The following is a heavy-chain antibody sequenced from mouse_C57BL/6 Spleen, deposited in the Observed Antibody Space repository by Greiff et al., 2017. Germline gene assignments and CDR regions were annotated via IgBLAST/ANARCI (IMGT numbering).Heavy chain of an antibody. V-gene: IGHV1-15*01. J-gene: IGHJ2*01. CDR2: IDPETGGT. D-gene: IGHD1-1*01. Sequence: QVQLQQSGAELVRPGASVTLSCKASGYTFTDYEMHWVKQTPVHGLEWIGAIDPETGGTASNQKFKGKAILTADKSSSTAYMELRSLTSEDSAVYYCTLTTVVEAYYFDYWGQGTTLTVSS. CDR1: GYTFTDYE. CDR3: TLTTVVEAYYFDY.